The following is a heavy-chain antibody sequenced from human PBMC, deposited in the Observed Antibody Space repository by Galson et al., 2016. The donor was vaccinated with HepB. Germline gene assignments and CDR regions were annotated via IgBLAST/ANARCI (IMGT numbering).Heavy chain of an antibody. CDR3: AKDVLLSTCSGKTCFFDN. J-gene: IGHJ4*02. V-gene: IGHV3-23*01. D-gene: IGHD1-26*01. CDR2: ISTSGRT. Sequence: SLRLSCAASGFTFRNYAMSWVRQTPGRGLEWVSGISTSGRTFYAESVEGRFKISRDNSNDTLFLQMNRLRDEDTAVYFCAKDVLLSTCSGKTCFFDNWGQGTLVTVSS. CDR1: GFTFRNYA.